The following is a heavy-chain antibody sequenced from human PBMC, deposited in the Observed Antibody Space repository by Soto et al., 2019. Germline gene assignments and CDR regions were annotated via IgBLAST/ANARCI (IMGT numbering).Heavy chain of an antibody. J-gene: IGHJ5*02. CDR3: ARSAEVVVAAISWFDP. Sequence: QVQLVESGGGLVKPGGSLRLSCAASGFTFSDYYMSWIRQAPGKGLEWVSYISSSGSTIYYADSVKGRFTISRDNAKNSLYLQMNGLRAEDTAVYYCARSAEVVVAAISWFDPWGQGTLVTVSS. CDR2: ISSSGSTI. CDR1: GFTFSDYY. D-gene: IGHD2-15*01. V-gene: IGHV3-11*01.